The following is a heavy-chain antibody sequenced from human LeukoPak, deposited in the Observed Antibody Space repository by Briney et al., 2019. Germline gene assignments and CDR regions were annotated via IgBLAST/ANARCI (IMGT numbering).Heavy chain of an antibody. D-gene: IGHD3-10*01. J-gene: IGHJ6*03. CDR2: IYYGGST. V-gene: IGHV4-39*07. CDR3: ARGPSITLIRGGQWYYYMDV. Sequence: PSETLSLTCTVSGGSINSTSYYWGWIRQPPGKGLEWIGSIYYGGSTYYNPSLKSRVTILVDVDTSKNQFSLKLSSVTAADTAVYYCARGPSITLIRGGQWYYYMDVWGKGTTVTISS. CDR1: GGSINSTSYY.